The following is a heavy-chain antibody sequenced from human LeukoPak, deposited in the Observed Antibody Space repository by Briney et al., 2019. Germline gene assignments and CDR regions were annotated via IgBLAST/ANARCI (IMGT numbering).Heavy chain of an antibody. CDR1: GGSISSGGEY. Sequence: SQTLSLTCTASGGSISSGGEYRSWIRHLPGKGLEWIGYVYYSGSTYYNPSLESRITMSVDTSENQFSPKLTSVTAADTAVYYCAREKTAYYYDRSGFSEGAFDVWGQGAMVTVSS. CDR2: VYYSGST. D-gene: IGHD3-22*01. J-gene: IGHJ3*01. CDR3: AREKTAYYYDRSGFSEGAFDV. V-gene: IGHV4-31*03.